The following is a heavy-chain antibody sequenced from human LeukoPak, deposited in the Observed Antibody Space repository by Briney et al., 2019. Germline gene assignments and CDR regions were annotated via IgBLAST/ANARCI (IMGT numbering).Heavy chain of an antibody. D-gene: IGHD3-10*01. CDR1: VFTFSSYW. Sequence: PGGSLRLSYAASVFTFSSYWMSWVRQAPGKGLEWVANIKQDGREKYYVDSVKGRFTISRDNAKNSLYLQMNSLRAEDTAVYYCARARAELLWFGELYRFDPWGQGTLVTVSS. V-gene: IGHV3-7*01. J-gene: IGHJ5*02. CDR2: IKQDGREK. CDR3: ARARAELLWFGELYRFDP.